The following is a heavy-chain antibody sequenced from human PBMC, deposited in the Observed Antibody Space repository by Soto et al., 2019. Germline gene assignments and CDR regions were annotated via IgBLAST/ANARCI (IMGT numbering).Heavy chain of an antibody. CDR1: GYTFTSYG. V-gene: IGHV1-69*06. CDR3: VLPRISSSYDY. D-gene: IGHD6-6*01. J-gene: IGHJ4*02. CDR2: XIPXXXXX. Sequence: GASVKVSCKASGYTFTSYGISWVRQAPGQGLEWXGGXIPXXXXXNXXXKFQGRVTITADKSTSTAYMELSSLRSEDTAVYYCVLPRISSSYDYWGQGTLVTASS.